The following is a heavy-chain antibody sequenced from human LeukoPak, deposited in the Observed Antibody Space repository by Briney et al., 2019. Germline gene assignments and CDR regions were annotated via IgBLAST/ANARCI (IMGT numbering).Heavy chain of an antibody. CDR3: ARLYGGSGSYPYYGMDV. Sequence: PVKVSCKASGGTFSSYAISWVRQAPGQGLEWMGGIIPIFGTVNYAQKFQGRVTITADESTSTAYMELSSLRSEDTAVYYCARLYGGSGSYPYYGMDVWGKGTTVTVSS. D-gene: IGHD3-10*01. V-gene: IGHV1-69*01. CDR1: GGTFSSYA. CDR2: IIPIFGTV. J-gene: IGHJ6*04.